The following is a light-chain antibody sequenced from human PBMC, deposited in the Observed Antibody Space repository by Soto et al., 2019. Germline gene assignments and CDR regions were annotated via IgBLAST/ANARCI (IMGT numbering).Light chain of an antibody. CDR2: GNS. Sequence: QSVRTQPPSVSRAPGQRVTISCTGSSSNIGAGYDVHWYQQLPGTAPKLLIYGNSNRPSGVPDRFSGSKSGTSASLAITGLQAEDEANYYCQSYDSSLSGWVFGGGTKLTLL. J-gene: IGLJ3*02. CDR1: SSNIGAGYD. CDR3: QSYDSSLSGWV. V-gene: IGLV1-40*01.